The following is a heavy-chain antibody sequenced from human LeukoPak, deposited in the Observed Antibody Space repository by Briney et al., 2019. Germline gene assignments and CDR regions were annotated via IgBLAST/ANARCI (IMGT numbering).Heavy chain of an antibody. CDR3: ATSTTVTHYWYFDL. V-gene: IGHV1-24*01. J-gene: IGHJ2*01. CDR1: GYTLTELS. Sequence: ASVKVSCKVSGYTLTELSMHWVRQAPGKGLEWMGGFDPEDGETIYAQKFQGRATMTEDTSTDTAYMELSSLRSEDTAVYYCATSTTVTHYWYFDLWGRGTLVTVSS. D-gene: IGHD4-17*01. CDR2: FDPEDGET.